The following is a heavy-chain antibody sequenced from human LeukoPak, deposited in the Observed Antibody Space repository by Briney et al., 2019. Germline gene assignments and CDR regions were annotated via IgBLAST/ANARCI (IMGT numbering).Heavy chain of an antibody. J-gene: IGHJ4*02. CDR3: ARHCSSTSCYPSGGGEFDY. CDR1: GGSISSYY. V-gene: IGHV4-4*07. D-gene: IGHD2-2*01. Sequence: PSETLSLTCTVSGGSISSYYWSWIRQSAGKGLEWIGRIDSSGSTNYNPSLRGRVIMSVDTSKNQFSLKLSSVTAADTAVYYCARHCSSTSCYPSGGGEFDYWGQGTLVTVSS. CDR2: IDSSGST.